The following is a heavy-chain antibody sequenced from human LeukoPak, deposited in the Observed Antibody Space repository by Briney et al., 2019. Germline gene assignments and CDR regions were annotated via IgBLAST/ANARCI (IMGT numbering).Heavy chain of an antibody. V-gene: IGHV4-59*08. D-gene: IGHD5-12*01. J-gene: IGHJ4*02. CDR1: GGSISSYY. CDR3: ARHRYSGYDYRDRYYFDY. Sequence: PSETLPLTCTVSGGSISSYYWSWIRQPPGKGLEWIGYIYYSGSTNYNPSLKSRVTISVDTSKNQFSLKLSSVTAADTAVYYCARHRYSGYDYRDRYYFDYWGQGTLVTVSS. CDR2: IYYSGST.